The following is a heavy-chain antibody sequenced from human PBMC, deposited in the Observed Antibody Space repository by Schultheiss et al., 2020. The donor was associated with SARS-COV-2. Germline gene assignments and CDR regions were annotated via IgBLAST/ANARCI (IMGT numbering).Heavy chain of an antibody. Sequence: GGSLRLSCAASGFTFSSYGMHWVRQAPGKGLEWVSHISSTSSTIYYADSVKGRFTISRDNSKNTLYLQMNSLRAEDTAVYYCARGINHAFDIWGQGTLVTVSS. CDR1: GFTFSSYG. J-gene: IGHJ3*02. CDR3: ARGINHAFDI. CDR2: ISSTSSTI. V-gene: IGHV3-48*01. D-gene: IGHD1-14*01.